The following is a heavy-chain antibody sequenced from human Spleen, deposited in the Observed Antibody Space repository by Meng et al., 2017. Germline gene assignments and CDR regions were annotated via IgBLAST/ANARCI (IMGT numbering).Heavy chain of an antibody. Sequence: SETLSLTCTVSGGSISSSSFYWGWIRQTPGKGLEWIGYSYYSGSTNYNPSLKSRVTISVDTSKNQFSLKLSSVTAADTAVYYCARGPAIVAGSAFDIWGQGTMVTVSS. J-gene: IGHJ3*02. V-gene: IGHV4-61*05. CDR1: GGSISSSSFY. CDR3: ARGPAIVAGSAFDI. CDR2: SYYSGST. D-gene: IGHD6-19*01.